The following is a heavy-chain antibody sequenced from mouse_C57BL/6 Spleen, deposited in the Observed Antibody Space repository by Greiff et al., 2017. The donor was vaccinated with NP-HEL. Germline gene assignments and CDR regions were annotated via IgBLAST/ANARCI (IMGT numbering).Heavy chain of an antibody. CDR3: ARVDSPGAY. V-gene: IGHV3-6*01. CDR2: ISYDGSN. Sequence: EVQLVESGPGLVKPSQSLSLTCSVTGYSITSGYYWNWIRQFPGNKLEWMGYISYDGSNNYNPSLKNRISITRDTSKNQFFLKLNSVTTEDTATYYCARVDSPGAYWGQGTLVTVSA. J-gene: IGHJ3*01. CDR1: GYSITSGYY.